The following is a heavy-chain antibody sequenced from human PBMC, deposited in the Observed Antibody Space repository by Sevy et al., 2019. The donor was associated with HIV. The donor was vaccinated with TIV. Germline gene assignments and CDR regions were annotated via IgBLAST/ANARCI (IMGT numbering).Heavy chain of an antibody. D-gene: IGHD3-22*01. CDR3: ASTIDYDSSGYYFNFDY. CDR1: GFTFNSYA. CDR2: ISGSGGST. Sequence: GWSLRLSCAASGFTFNSYAMGWVRQAPGKGLEWVSGISGSGGSTYYADSVKGRFTISRDNSKNTLYLQMESLRAEDTAAYYCASTIDYDSSGYYFNFDYWGQGILVTVSS. V-gene: IGHV3-23*01. J-gene: IGHJ4*02.